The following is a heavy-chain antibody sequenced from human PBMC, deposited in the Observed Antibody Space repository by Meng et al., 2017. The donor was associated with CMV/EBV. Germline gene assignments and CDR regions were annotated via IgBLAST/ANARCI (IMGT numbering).Heavy chain of an antibody. CDR1: YS. CDR2: ISSSSSYI. CDR3: ASTSDRINYDFWSGYLREFDY. Sequence: YSSAGGRQAPGKGLECVSSISSSSSYIYYADSVKGRFTISRDNAKNSLYLQMNSLSAEDTAVYYCASTSDRINYDFWSGYLREFDYWGQGTLVTVSS. J-gene: IGHJ4*02. D-gene: IGHD3-3*01. V-gene: IGHV3-21*01.